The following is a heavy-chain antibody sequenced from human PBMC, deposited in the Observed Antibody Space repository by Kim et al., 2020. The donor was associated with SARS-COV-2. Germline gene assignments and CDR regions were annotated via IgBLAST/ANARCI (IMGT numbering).Heavy chain of an antibody. CDR3: ARDRRRLNYYGSGSHIDY. Sequence: ASVKVSCKASGYTFTSYYMHWVRQAPGQGLEWMGIINPSGGSTSYAQKFQGRVTMTRDTSTSTVYMELSSLRSEDTAVYYCARDRRRLNYYGSGSHIDYWGQGTLVTVSS. V-gene: IGHV1-46*01. D-gene: IGHD3-10*01. CDR2: INPSGGST. CDR1: GYTFTSYY. J-gene: IGHJ4*02.